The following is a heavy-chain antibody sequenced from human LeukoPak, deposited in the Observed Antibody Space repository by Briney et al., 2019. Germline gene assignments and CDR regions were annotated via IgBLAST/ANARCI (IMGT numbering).Heavy chain of an antibody. D-gene: IGHD3-9*01. V-gene: IGHV2-5*01. CDR3: AHSRIGILTGYYFDY. CDR2: IYWNDDK. J-gene: IGHJ4*02. CDR1: GFSLSTSGVG. Sequence: SGPTLVNPTQTLTLTCTFSGFSLSTSGVGVGWIRQPPGKALEWLALIYWNDDKRYSPSLRSRLTITKDTSKNQVVLTMTNMDPVDTATYYCAHSRIGILTGYYFDYWGQGTLVTVSS.